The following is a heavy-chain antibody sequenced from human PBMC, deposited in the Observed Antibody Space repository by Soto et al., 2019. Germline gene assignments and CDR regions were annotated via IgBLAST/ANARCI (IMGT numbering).Heavy chain of an antibody. D-gene: IGHD2-2*01. CDR1: EYTFTSYY. CDR3: ARRGQSSYQYGMDV. V-gene: IGHV1-46*01. J-gene: IGHJ6*02. CDR2: INPSGGST. Sequence: ASVKVSCKAFEYTFTSYYVHWVRQAPGQGLEWMGIINPSGGSTTYAQKFQGRVTMTSDTSTSTVYMELSSLRSEDTAVYYCARRGQSSYQYGMDVWGQGTTVTVSS.